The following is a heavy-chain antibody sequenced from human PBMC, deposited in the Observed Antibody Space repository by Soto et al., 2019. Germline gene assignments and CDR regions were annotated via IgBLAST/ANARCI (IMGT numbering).Heavy chain of an antibody. Sequence: EVQLLESGGGLVQPGGSLRLSCAASGFTFSNYAMSWVRQAPGKGLEWVSAISGSGANTYYADSVKGRFTISRDNSKNTLYVQMNRLRADDTAIYYCAKLAVAAGGFFDYWGQGTLVTVSS. V-gene: IGHV3-23*01. CDR2: ISGSGANT. J-gene: IGHJ4*02. D-gene: IGHD6-13*01. CDR3: AKLAVAAGGFFDY. CDR1: GFTFSNYA.